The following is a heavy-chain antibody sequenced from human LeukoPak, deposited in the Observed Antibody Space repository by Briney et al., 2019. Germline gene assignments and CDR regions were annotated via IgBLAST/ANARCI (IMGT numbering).Heavy chain of an antibody. Sequence: GGTLRLSCAASGFTFSSYGMSWVRQAPGKGLEWVSAISGSGGSTYYADSVKGRFTISRDNSKNTLYLQMNSLRAEDTAVYYCAKKRVTMVRGVIISYYFDYWGQGTLVTVSS. CDR3: AKKRVTMVRGVIISYYFDY. V-gene: IGHV3-23*01. CDR1: GFTFSSYG. CDR2: ISGSGGST. D-gene: IGHD3-10*01. J-gene: IGHJ4*02.